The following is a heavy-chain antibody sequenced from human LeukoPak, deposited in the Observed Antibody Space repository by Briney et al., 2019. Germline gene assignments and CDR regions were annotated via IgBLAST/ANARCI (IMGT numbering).Heavy chain of an antibody. Sequence: GGSLRLSCATSGFTFSNFAMNWVRQAPGKGLEWVSVISSNGGRTYYADSVKGRFTISRDNSKNTLYLQMNSLRAEDTAVYYCAKFDPYYFDYWGQGTLVTVSS. CDR3: AKFDPYYFDY. CDR2: ISSNGGRT. V-gene: IGHV3-23*01. J-gene: IGHJ4*02. CDR1: GFTFSNFA.